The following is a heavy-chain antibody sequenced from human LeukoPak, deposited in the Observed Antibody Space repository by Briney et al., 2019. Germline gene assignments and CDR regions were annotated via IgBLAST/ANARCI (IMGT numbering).Heavy chain of an antibody. CDR2: INPSGGST. D-gene: IGHD5-18*01. CDR1: GYTFTSYY. Sequence: ASVKVSCKASGYTFTSYYMHWVRQAPGQGLEWTGIINPSGGSTSYAQKFQGRVTMTRDTSTSTVYMELSSLRSEDTAVYYCARVAARDTAMVHHFDYWGQGTLVTVSS. CDR3: ARVAARDTAMVHHFDY. J-gene: IGHJ4*02. V-gene: IGHV1-46*01.